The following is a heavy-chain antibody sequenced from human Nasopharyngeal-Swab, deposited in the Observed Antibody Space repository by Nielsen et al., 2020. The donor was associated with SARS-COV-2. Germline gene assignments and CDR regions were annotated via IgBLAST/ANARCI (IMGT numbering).Heavy chain of an antibody. J-gene: IGHJ4*02. Sequence: SETLSLTCTVSGGSVSSGSYYWSWIRQPPGKGLEWIGYIYYSGSTNYNPSLKSRVTISVDTSKNQFSLKLSSVTAADTAVYYCARSLLRFLEWTNFDYWGQGTLVTVSS. CDR2: IYYSGST. D-gene: IGHD3-3*01. V-gene: IGHV4-61*01. CDR3: ARSLLRFLEWTNFDY. CDR1: GGSVSSGSYY.